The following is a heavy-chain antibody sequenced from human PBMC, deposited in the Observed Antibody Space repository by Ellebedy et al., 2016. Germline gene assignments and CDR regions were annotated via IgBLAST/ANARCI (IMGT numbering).Heavy chain of an antibody. J-gene: IGHJ6*02. Sequence: ASVKVSCKASGYTFTSYYMHWVRQAPGQGLEWMGIINPSGGSTSYAQKFQGRVTMTRDTSTSTVYMELSSLRSEDTAVYYCARDLGNIVVVPAAMLNYYYGMDVWGQGTTVTVSS. D-gene: IGHD2-2*01. CDR1: GYTFTSYY. CDR2: INPSGGST. CDR3: ARDLGNIVVVPAAMLNYYYGMDV. V-gene: IGHV1-46*01.